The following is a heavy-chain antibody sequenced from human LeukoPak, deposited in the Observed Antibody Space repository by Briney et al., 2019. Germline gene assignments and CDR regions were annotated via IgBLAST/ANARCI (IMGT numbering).Heavy chain of an antibody. Sequence: GGSLRLSCAASGLTFRNYWMTWVRQAPGKGLEWVANIHQDESEKYYVDSVKGRFTISRDNAKNSLYLQMNGLGADDTAVYFCARGFFGVVMSFPLDYWGQGTLVTVSS. V-gene: IGHV3-7*01. CDR1: GLTFRNYW. D-gene: IGHD3-3*01. CDR2: IHQDESEK. J-gene: IGHJ4*02. CDR3: ARGFFGVVMSFPLDY.